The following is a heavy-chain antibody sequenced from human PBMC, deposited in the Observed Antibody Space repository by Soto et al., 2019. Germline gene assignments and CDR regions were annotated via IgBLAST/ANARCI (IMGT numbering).Heavy chain of an antibody. J-gene: IGHJ4*02. CDR3: ARDRYCLSTSCYVGGERGFGY. D-gene: IGHD2-2*01. CDR1: GYTFSTSG. Sequence: QVQLVQSGPEVKKPGASVKVSCKASGYTFSTSGISWVRQAPGQGLEWMGWISAYNGDIKYAQNLQGRLTMTTDTSTSTAYMELRSLRSDDTAVYYCARDRYCLSTSCYVGGERGFGYWGQGTLVTVSS. CDR2: ISAYNGDI. V-gene: IGHV1-18*01.